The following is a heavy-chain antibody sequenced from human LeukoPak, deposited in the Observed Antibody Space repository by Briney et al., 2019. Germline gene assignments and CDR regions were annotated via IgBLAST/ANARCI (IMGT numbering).Heavy chain of an antibody. J-gene: IGHJ5*02. D-gene: IGHD3/OR15-3a*01. CDR3: ARDPRLDASWFDP. CDR1: GGTFSSYA. Sequence: SVKVSCKASGGTFSSYAISWVRQAPGQGLEWMGGIIPIFGTANYAQKFQGRVTITTDESTSTAYMELSGLRSEDTAVYYCARDPRLDASWFDPWGQGTLVTVSS. V-gene: IGHV1-69*05. CDR2: IIPIFGTA.